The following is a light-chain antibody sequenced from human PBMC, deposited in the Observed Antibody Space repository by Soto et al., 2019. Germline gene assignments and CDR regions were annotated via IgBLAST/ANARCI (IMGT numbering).Light chain of an antibody. Sequence: WTLSPVAVSLSTDERATLSCRSSQSGSSCYLSWYQHKPGLAPRLLIYVASSRATGIPDRFSGSGSGTDFTLTISRLEPEDFEVYCCQLYGSSLISFCEGTLLE. V-gene: IGKV3-20*01. CDR1: QSGSSCY. CDR3: QLYGSSLIS. CDR2: VAS. J-gene: IGKJ5*01.